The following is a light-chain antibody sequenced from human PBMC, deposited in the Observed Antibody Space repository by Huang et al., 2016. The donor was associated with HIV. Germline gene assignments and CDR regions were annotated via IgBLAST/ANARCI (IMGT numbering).Light chain of an antibody. V-gene: IGKV3-15*01. CDR3: QQYNNWPLT. Sequence: EIVMTQSPVTLSVSPGERANLSCRASQSVSRALAWYQQKPGQTPRLLIYGASTRATGIPARFSGSGSGTEFTLTISSLQSEDFAVYYCQQYNNWPLTFGQGSKLEIK. J-gene: IGKJ2*01. CDR2: GAS. CDR1: QSVSRA.